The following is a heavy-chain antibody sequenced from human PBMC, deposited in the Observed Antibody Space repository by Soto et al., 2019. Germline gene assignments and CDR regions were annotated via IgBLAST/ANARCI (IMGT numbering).Heavy chain of an antibody. J-gene: IGHJ3*02. D-gene: IGHD3-22*01. CDR1: GGSISSGGYS. CDR2: IYHSGST. V-gene: IGHV4-30-2*01. Sequence: SETLSLTCAGSGGSISSGGYSWSWIRQPPGKGLEWIGYIYHSGSTYYNPSLKSRVTISVDTSKNQFSLKLSSVTAADTAVYYCATPYYYDSSGYYDAFDIWGQGTMVTVSS. CDR3: ATPYYYDSSGYYDAFDI.